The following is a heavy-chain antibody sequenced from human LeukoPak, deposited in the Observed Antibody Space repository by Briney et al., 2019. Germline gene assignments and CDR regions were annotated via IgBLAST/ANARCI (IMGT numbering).Heavy chain of an antibody. J-gene: IGHJ4*02. Sequence: SETLSLTCTVSGGSISSSSYYWGWIRQPPGKGLEWIGSIYYSGSTYYNPSLKSRVTISVDTSKNQFSLKLSSVTAADTAVYYCARLDYDSGWRLDYWGPGTLVTVSS. CDR2: IYYSGST. V-gene: IGHV4-39*07. CDR3: ARLDYDSGWRLDY. CDR1: GGSISSSSYY. D-gene: IGHD6-19*01.